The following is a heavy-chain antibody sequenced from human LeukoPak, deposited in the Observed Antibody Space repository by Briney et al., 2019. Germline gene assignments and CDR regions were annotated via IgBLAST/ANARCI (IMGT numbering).Heavy chain of an antibody. D-gene: IGHD6-13*01. CDR2: MNPNSGNT. CDR3: ASSGYSSSWYGDFDY. V-gene: IGHV1-8*03. J-gene: IGHJ4*02. Sequence: ASVKVSCKASGYTFTSYDINWVRQATGQGLEWMGWMNPNSGNTGYAQKFQGRVTITRNTSISTAYMELSSVTAADTAVYYCASSGYSSSWYGDFDYWGQGTLVTVSS. CDR1: GYTFTSYD.